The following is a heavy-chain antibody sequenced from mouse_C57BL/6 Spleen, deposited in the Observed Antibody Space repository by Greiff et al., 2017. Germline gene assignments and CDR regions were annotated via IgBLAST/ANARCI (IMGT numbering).Heavy chain of an antibody. V-gene: IGHV1-82*01. D-gene: IGHD1-1*01. CDR3: AYYYGSS. CDR1: GYAFSSSW. J-gene: IGHJ2*01. Sequence: VQVVESGPELVKPGASVKISCKASGYAFSSSWMNWVKQRPGKGLEWIGRIYPGDGDTNYNGKFKGKATLTADKSSSTAYMQLSSLTSEDSAVYYCAYYYGSSWGQGTTLTVSS. CDR2: IYPGDGDT.